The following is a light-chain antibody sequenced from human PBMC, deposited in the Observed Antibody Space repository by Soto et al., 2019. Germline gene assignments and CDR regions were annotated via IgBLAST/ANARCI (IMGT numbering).Light chain of an antibody. Sequence: VLTQPPSASGTPGQRVSISCSGSSSNIGSNYVYWYQQLPGTAPKLLIYRNNQRPSGVPDRFSDSKSGTSASLAISGLRSEDEADYYCAAWDDSLSGYVVGTGTKVTVL. CDR3: AAWDDSLSGYV. CDR2: RNN. J-gene: IGLJ1*01. V-gene: IGLV1-47*01. CDR1: SSNIGSNY.